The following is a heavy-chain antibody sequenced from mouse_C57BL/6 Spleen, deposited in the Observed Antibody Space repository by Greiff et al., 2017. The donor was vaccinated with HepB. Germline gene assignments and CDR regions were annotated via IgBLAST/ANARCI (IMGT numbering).Heavy chain of an antibody. V-gene: IGHV5-17*01. Sequence: EVKLMESGGGLVKPGGSLKLSCAASGFTFSDYGMHWVRQAPEKGLEWVAYISSGSSTIYYADTVKGRFTISRDNAKNTLFLQMTSLRSEDTAMYYCARDSYYSNYFDYWGRGTTLTVSS. CDR3: ARDSYYSNYFDY. CDR1: GFTFSDYG. CDR2: ISSGSSTI. D-gene: IGHD2-5*01. J-gene: IGHJ2*01.